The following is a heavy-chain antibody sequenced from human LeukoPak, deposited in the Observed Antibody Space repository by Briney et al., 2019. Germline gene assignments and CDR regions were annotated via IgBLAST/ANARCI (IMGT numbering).Heavy chain of an antibody. CDR3: ARPDDYGDYDEDGGFDY. Sequence: SETLSLTCAVYGGSFSGYYWSWIRQPPGKGLEWIGEINHSGSTNYNPSLKSRVTISVDTSKNQFSLKLSSVTAADTAVYYCARPDDYGDYDEDGGFDYWGQGTLVTVSS. V-gene: IGHV4-34*01. J-gene: IGHJ4*02. D-gene: IGHD4-17*01. CDR2: INHSGST. CDR1: GGSFSGYY.